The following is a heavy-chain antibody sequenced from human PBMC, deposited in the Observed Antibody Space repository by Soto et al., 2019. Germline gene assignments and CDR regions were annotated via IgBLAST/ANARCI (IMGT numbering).Heavy chain of an antibody. Sequence: SGTLSLTCTVSGGSISSGDYYWSWIRQPPGKGLEWIGYIYYSGSTYYNPSLKSRVTISVDTSKNQFSLKLSSVTAADTAVYYCARTTTVNLFDYWGQGTLVTVSS. CDR1: GGSISSGDYY. V-gene: IGHV4-30-4*01. J-gene: IGHJ4*02. CDR3: ARTTTVNLFDY. D-gene: IGHD4-17*01. CDR2: IYYSGST.